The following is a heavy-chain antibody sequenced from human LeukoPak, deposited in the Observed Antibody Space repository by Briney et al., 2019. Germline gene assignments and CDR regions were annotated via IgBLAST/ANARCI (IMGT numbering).Heavy chain of an antibody. J-gene: IGHJ4*02. D-gene: IGHD4-23*01. CDR2: IYHSGST. CDR1: GYSISSGYY. Sequence: PSETLSLTCTVSGYSISSGYYWGWIRQPPGKGLEWIGSIYHSGSTYYNPSLKSRVTISVDTSKNQFSLKLSSVTAADTAVYYCARDWATVVTPGYFDYWGQGTLVTVSS. V-gene: IGHV4-38-2*02. CDR3: ARDWATVVTPGYFDY.